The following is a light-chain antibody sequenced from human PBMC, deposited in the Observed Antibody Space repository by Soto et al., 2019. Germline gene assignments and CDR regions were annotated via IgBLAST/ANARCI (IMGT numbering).Light chain of an antibody. Sequence: DIQMTQSPSTLSAFVGDRVTITCRASQTIRNYLAWYQQKPGKAPDLLIYDASSLDNEVPSRFSGSGFGTEFTLTISSLQPDDSATYYCQQYGLQGTFGQGTKVDIK. CDR2: DAS. CDR3: QQYGLQGT. J-gene: IGKJ1*01. V-gene: IGKV1-5*01. CDR1: QTIRNY.